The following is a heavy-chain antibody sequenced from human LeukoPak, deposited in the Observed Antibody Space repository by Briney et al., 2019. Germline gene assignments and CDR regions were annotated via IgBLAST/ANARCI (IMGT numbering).Heavy chain of an antibody. D-gene: IGHD3-10*01. CDR2: IYYSGST. V-gene: IGHV4-31*03. CDR3: ARGSMVRGVPIDY. Sequence: SQTLSLTCTVSGGSISSGGYYWSWIRQHPGKGLEWIGYIYYSGSTYYNPSLKSRVTISVDTSKNQFSLKLSSVTAADTAVYYCARGSMVRGVPIDYWGQGTLVTVSS. J-gene: IGHJ4*02. CDR1: GGSISSGGYY.